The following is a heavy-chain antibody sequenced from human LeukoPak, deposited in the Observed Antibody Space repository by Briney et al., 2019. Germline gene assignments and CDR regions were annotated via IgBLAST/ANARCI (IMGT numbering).Heavy chain of an antibody. V-gene: IGHV3-74*01. Sequence: PGGSLRLSCAASGFTFTTFWMHWVRQAPGKGLVWVSRINHDGSSTNYADSVKGRFTISRDNAKNTVYLQMNSLRAEDTAVYYCAKVRGYSYGYIYYFDYWGQGTLVTVSS. J-gene: IGHJ4*02. D-gene: IGHD5-18*01. CDR3: AKVRGYSYGYIYYFDY. CDR1: GFTFTTFW. CDR2: INHDGSST.